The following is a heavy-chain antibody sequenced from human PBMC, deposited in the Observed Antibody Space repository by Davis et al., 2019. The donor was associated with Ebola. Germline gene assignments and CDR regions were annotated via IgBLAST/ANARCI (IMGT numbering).Heavy chain of an antibody. D-gene: IGHD6-6*01. V-gene: IGHV3-7*01. Sequence: GESLKISCAASGFTFSSYWMSWVRQAPGKGLEWVANIKQDGSEKYYVDSVKGRFTISRDNAKNSLYLQMNSLRAEDTAVYYCARDLIAARSNFYYYYGMDVWGQGTTVTVSS. CDR2: IKQDGSEK. CDR1: GFTFSSYW. J-gene: IGHJ6*02. CDR3: ARDLIAARSNFYYYYGMDV.